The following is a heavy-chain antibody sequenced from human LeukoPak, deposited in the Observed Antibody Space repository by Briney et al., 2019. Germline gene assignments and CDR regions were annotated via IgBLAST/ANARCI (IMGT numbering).Heavy chain of an antibody. D-gene: IGHD6-19*01. J-gene: IGHJ3*02. V-gene: IGHV3-11*06. Sequence: GGSLRLSCAASGFTFSDYYMSWIRQAPGKGLEWVSYISSSSSYTNYADSVKGRFTISRDNAKNSLYLQMNSLRAEDTAVYYCARVLPAVAGRGAIDIWGQGTMVTVSS. CDR3: ARVLPAVAGRGAIDI. CDR2: ISSSSSYT. CDR1: GFTFSDYY.